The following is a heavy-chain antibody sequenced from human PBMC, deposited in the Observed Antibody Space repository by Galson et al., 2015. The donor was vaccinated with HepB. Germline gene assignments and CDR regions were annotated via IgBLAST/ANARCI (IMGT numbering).Heavy chain of an antibody. CDR1: GFTFNTYG. Sequence: SLRLSCAASGFTFNTYGMHWVRQAPGKGLEWVAAIWYDGSNKYYADSVKGRFTTSRDNSRNILYLQVDTLRAEDTALYHCAREATSSFCFDLWGQGTLVTVSS. CDR3: AREATSSFCFDL. V-gene: IGHV3-33*01. CDR2: IWYDGSNK. J-gene: IGHJ5*02. D-gene: IGHD6-6*01.